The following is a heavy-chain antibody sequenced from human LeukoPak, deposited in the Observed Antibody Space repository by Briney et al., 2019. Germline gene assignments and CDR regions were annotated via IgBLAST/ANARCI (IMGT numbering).Heavy chain of an antibody. V-gene: IGHV1-69*04. CDR1: GGTFSSYA. Sequence: SVKVSCKASGGTFSSYAISWVRQAPGQGLEWMGRIIPILGIANYAQKFQGRVTITADKSTSTAYMELSSLRSEDTAVYYCARGGIAVVVIDYWGQGTLVTVSS. D-gene: IGHD6-19*01. CDR3: ARGGIAVVVIDY. J-gene: IGHJ4*02. CDR2: IIPILGIA.